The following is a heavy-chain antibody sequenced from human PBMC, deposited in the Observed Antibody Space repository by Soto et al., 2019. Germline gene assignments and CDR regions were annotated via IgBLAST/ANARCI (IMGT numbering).Heavy chain of an antibody. CDR3: ARDVLSSYYDILTGSYYFDY. Sequence: GXSXKVSCKATGGTXSSYAISLVRQAPGQGLEWIGGIIPIFCTANYAQKFQGRVTITADESTSTAYMELRSLRSEDTSVYYFARDVLSSYYDILTGSYYFDYWGQGTLGTVS. CDR1: GGTXSSYA. D-gene: IGHD3-9*01. V-gene: IGHV1-69*13. J-gene: IGHJ4*02. CDR2: IIPIFCTA.